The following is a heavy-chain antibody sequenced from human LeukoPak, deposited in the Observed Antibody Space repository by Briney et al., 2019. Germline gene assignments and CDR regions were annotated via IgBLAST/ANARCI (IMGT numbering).Heavy chain of an antibody. CDR3: ARESHSSGWYPPGAEYFQH. Sequence: PGRSLRLSCAASGFTFSSYGMHWVRQAPGKGLEWVAVISYDGSNKYYADSVKGRFTISRDNSKNTLYLQMNSLRAEDTAVYYCARESHSSGWYPPGAEYFQHWGQGTLVTVSS. CDR1: GFTFSSYG. J-gene: IGHJ1*01. D-gene: IGHD6-19*01. CDR2: ISYDGSNK. V-gene: IGHV3-30*03.